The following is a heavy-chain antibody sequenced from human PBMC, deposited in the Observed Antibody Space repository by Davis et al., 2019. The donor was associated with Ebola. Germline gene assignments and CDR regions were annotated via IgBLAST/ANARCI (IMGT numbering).Heavy chain of an antibody. J-gene: IGHJ3*02. Sequence: ASVKVSCKASGYTFTSYYMHWVRQAPGQGLEWMGIINPSGGSTSYAQKFQGRVTITADESTSTAYMELSSLRYEDTAVYYCARDYGSMTTVTTGAFDIWGQGTMVTVSS. CDR1: GYTFTSYY. D-gene: IGHD4-17*01. V-gene: IGHV1-46*01. CDR3: ARDYGSMTTVTTGAFDI. CDR2: INPSGGST.